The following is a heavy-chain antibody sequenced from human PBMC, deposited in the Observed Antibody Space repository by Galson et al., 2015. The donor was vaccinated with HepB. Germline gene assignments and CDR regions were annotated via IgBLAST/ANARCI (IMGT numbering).Heavy chain of an antibody. V-gene: IGHV3-74*01. D-gene: IGHD3-16*01. Sequence: SLRLSCAASGFTFSSYWIHWVRQAPGKGLMWVSRISRDGSRTSYADSVKGRFSISRDNAKNMLFLQMNSLRPEDTAVYYCVRALGDSDAFDIWGQGTMVTVS. CDR2: ISRDGSRT. J-gene: IGHJ3*02. CDR3: VRALGDSDAFDI. CDR1: GFTFSSYW.